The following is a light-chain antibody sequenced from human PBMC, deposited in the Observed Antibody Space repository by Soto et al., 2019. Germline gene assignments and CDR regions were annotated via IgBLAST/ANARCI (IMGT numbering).Light chain of an antibody. CDR3: QQYGSSKT. J-gene: IGKJ1*01. CDR2: SAS. CDR1: QNVNNNF. Sequence: NVLTQSPGTLSLSPGERATLSCRASQNVNNNFLAWYQQKPGQAPRLLIYSASSRATGIPDRFSGSGSGTDFTLTISRLEPEDYAVYYCQQYGSSKTFGQGTKVEIK. V-gene: IGKV3-20*01.